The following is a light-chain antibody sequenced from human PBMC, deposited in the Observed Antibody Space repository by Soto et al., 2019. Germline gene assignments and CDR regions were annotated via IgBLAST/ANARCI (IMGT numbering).Light chain of an antibody. J-gene: IGLJ2*01. CDR1: SSDVGGYNL. Sequence: QSALTQPASVSGSPGQSITISCIGTSSDVGGYNLVSWYQQHPGKAPKLMIYEASKRPSGVSNRFSGSKSGYTASLTISGLQAEDEADYYCCSYAGSTTVVFGGGTKVTVL. CDR2: EAS. CDR3: CSYAGSTTVV. V-gene: IGLV2-23*01.